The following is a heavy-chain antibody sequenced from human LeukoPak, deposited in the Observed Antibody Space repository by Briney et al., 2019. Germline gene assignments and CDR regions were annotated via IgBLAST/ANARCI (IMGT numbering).Heavy chain of an antibody. V-gene: IGHV3-23*01. CDR3: AKKRWVLLQFPLDY. CDR1: GFTFSSYA. J-gene: IGHJ4*02. CDR2: ISDSGGST. Sequence: GGSLRLSCAASGFTFSSYAMSWVRQAPGKGLEWVSAISDSGGSTYYADSVKRRFTISKDNSKNTLYLQMNSVRGEVTAVYYSAKKRWVLLQFPLDYWGQGTLVTVSS. D-gene: IGHD2-15*01.